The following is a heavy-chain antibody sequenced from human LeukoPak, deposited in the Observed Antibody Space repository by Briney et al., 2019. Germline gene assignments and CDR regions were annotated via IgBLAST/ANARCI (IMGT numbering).Heavy chain of an antibody. J-gene: IGHJ4*02. CDR2: ISGSDGRT. CDR3: AKDPMYYYGSGSSHYSDY. Sequence: GGSLRLSCAASGFTFNSYAMSWVRQAPGKGLECISAISGSDGRTYYADSVEGRFIISRDNSKNTLYLQMNSLRAEDTARYYCAKDPMYYYGSGSSHYSDYWGQGTLVTVSS. D-gene: IGHD3-10*01. CDR1: GFTFNSYA. V-gene: IGHV3-23*01.